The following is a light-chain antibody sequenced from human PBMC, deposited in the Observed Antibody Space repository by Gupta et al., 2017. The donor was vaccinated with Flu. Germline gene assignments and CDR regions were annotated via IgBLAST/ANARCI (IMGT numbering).Light chain of an antibody. J-gene: IGKJ1*01. V-gene: IGKV3D-15*01. CDR2: GAS. CDR1: QSVSSN. CDR3: QQYNNWPPWT. Sequence: GRATPSCRASQSVSSNLAWYQQKPGQAPRLLIYGASTRATGIPARFSGSGSGTEFTLTISSLQSEDFAVYYCQQYNNWPPWTFGQGTKVEIK.